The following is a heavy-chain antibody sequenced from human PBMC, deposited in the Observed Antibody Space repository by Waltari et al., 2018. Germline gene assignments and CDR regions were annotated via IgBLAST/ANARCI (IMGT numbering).Heavy chain of an antibody. CDR3: ARAGGSYYYFDY. J-gene: IGHJ4*02. CDR2: IYGSSTST. V-gene: IGHV4-28*01. CDR1: GGSISDSYW. Sequence: QVQLQESGPGVVKPSETLSLTCAVSGGSISDSYWWSWIRQPPGKGLEWIGYIYGSSTSTNYNPSLKGRVTISKDTSKNQFALKLSSVIAADTAVYYCARAGGSYYYFDYWGQGVLVTVSS. D-gene: IGHD2-15*01.